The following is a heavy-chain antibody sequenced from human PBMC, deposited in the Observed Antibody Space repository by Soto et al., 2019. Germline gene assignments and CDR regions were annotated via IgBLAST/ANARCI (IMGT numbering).Heavy chain of an antibody. V-gene: IGHV4-34*01. CDR1: GGSFSGYY. Sequence: SETLSLTCAVYGGSFSGYYWSWIRQPPGKGLEWIGEINHSGSTNYNPSLKSRVTISVDTSKNQFSMKLRSVTAADKAVYCCARGITLDPPEKYHFDSWGQGSLVTVSS. D-gene: IGHD3-10*01. CDR2: INHSGST. CDR3: ARGITLDPPEKYHFDS. J-gene: IGHJ4*02.